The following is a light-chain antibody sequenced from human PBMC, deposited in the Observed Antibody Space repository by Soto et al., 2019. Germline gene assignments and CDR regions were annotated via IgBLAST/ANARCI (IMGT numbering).Light chain of an antibody. CDR3: QQRSSWPIT. CDR2: DAC. CDR1: QGISSY. J-gene: IGKJ5*01. Sequence: EIVLTQSPATLSLSPGERATLSCRAGQGISSYLAWYQQKPGQAPRLLIYDACNWATGITARFSGSWSGTDFTLTISSLEPEDFAVYYCQQRSSWPITFGQGTRLEIK. V-gene: IGKV3-11*01.